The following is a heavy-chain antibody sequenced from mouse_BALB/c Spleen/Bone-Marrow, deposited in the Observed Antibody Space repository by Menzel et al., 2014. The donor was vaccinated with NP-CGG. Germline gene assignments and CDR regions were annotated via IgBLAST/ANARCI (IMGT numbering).Heavy chain of an antibody. J-gene: IGHJ4*01. CDR3: VRGYGNLAMDY. D-gene: IGHD2-1*01. CDR1: GFSLTSYG. Sequence: QVQLQQSGPGLVAPSQSLPITCTVSGFSLTSYGVHWVRQPPGKGLEWLGVIWAGGSTNYNSALMSRLSISKDKSKSQVFLKMNSLQTDDTAMYYCVRGYGNLAMDYWGQGTSVTVSS. V-gene: IGHV2-9*02. CDR2: IWAGGST.